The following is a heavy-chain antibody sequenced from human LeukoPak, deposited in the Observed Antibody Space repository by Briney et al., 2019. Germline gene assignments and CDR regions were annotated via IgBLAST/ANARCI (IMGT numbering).Heavy chain of an antibody. Sequence: GGSLRLSCAASGFTFSNYWMHWVRQAPGKGLVWVSRINSDGSSTSYADSVKGRFTISRDDAKNTLYLQMNSLRAEDTAVYYCARVSSGSYFGYYYYYMDVWGKGTTVTVSS. CDR2: INSDGSST. CDR1: GFTFSNYW. J-gene: IGHJ6*03. CDR3: ARVSSGSYFGYYYYYMDV. V-gene: IGHV3-74*01. D-gene: IGHD1-26*01.